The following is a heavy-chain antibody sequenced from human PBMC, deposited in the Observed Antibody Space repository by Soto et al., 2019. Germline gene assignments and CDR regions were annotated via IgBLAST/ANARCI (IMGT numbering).Heavy chain of an antibody. CDR3: ARGNYGPED. CDR1: GFTFRTSW. J-gene: IGHJ4*02. V-gene: IGHV3-74*03. D-gene: IGHD3-10*01. CDR2: INDDGSTT. Sequence: EVQLVESGGGLVQPGGSLRLSCAASGFTFRTSWMYWVRQAPGKGLVWVSRINDDGSTTTYADSVKGRFTISRDNAKNTLFMQMGSLRAEDTGVYYCARGNYGPEDWGQGTLVTVSS.